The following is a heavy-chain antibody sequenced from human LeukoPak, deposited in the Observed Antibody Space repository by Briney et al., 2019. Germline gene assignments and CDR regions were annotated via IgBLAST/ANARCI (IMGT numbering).Heavy chain of an antibody. Sequence: GGSLRLSCAASGFTFSDYYMSWFRQAPGKGLEWVSCVSGSSSPIYYADSVKGRFTISRDNAKNSLYLQMNSLRAEDTAVYYCARDRGGRGYTYGQPLDYWGQGTLVTVSS. D-gene: IGHD5-18*01. CDR3: ARDRGGRGYTYGQPLDY. CDR1: GFTFSDYY. J-gene: IGHJ4*02. CDR2: VSGSSSPI. V-gene: IGHV3-11*01.